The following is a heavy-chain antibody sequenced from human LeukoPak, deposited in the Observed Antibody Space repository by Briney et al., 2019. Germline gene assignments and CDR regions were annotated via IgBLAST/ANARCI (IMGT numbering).Heavy chain of an antibody. Sequence: GGSLRLSCAASGFTFSSYGMHWVRQAPGKGLEWVAFIRYDGSNKYYADSVKGRFTISRDNSKNTLYLQMNSLRAEDTAVCYCAKEIWFGDHNFDYWGQGTLVTVSS. CDR1: GFTFSSYG. D-gene: IGHD3-10*01. V-gene: IGHV3-30*02. CDR2: IRYDGSNK. J-gene: IGHJ4*02. CDR3: AKEIWFGDHNFDY.